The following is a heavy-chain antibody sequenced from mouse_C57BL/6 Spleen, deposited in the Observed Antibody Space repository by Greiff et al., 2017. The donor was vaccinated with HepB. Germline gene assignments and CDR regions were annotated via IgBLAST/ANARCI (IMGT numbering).Heavy chain of an antibody. Sequence: LVESGAELVRPGASVKLSCTASGFNIKDDYMHWVKQRPEQGLEWIGWIDPENGDTEYASKFQGKATITADTSSNTAYLQLSSLTSEDTAVYYFTTSGGHFDYWGQGTTLTVSS. CDR3: TTSGGHFDY. D-gene: IGHD3-1*01. J-gene: IGHJ2*01. V-gene: IGHV14-4*01. CDR2: IDPENGDT. CDR1: GFNIKDDY.